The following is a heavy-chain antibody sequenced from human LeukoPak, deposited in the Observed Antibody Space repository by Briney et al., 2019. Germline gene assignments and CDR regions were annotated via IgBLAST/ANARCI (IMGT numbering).Heavy chain of an antibody. Sequence: PSETLSLTCTVSGGPMHGFYWTWIRQSPGKTLEWIGYMYYGGTTNYNPSLKSRVTMSVDTSKNQFSLKLSSVTAADTAVYYCAREARGYCSSTSCYTSSWFDPWGQGTLVTVSS. J-gene: IGHJ5*02. CDR2: MYYGGTT. CDR1: GGPMHGFY. V-gene: IGHV4-59*12. CDR3: AREARGYCSSTSCYTSSWFDP. D-gene: IGHD2-2*02.